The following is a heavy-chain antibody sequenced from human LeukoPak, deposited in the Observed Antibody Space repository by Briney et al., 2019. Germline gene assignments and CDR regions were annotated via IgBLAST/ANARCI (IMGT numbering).Heavy chain of an antibody. D-gene: IGHD3-22*01. CDR2: IKQDGSEK. J-gene: IGHJ4*02. Sequence: PGGSLRLSCAASGFTFSSYWMSWVRQAPGKGLEWVANIKQDGSEKYYVDSVKGRFTISRDNAKNSLYLQMNSLRAEDTAVYYCARDRVQNYYDSSGYSHWGQGTLVTVSS. CDR1: GFTFSSYW. CDR3: ARDRVQNYYDSSGYSH. V-gene: IGHV3-7*01.